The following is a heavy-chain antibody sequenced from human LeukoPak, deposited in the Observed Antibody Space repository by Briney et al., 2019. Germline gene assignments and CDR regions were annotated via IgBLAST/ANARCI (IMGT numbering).Heavy chain of an antibody. Sequence: KPSQTLSLTCTVSGGSISSGSYYWSWIRQPAGKGLEWIGRIYTSGSTNYNPSLKSRVTISLDTSKNQFSLKLSSVTAADTAVYYCARDAEVVPAASNWFDPWGQGTLVTVSS. J-gene: IGHJ5*02. D-gene: IGHD2-2*01. CDR2: IYTSGST. CDR3: ARDAEVVPAASNWFDP. V-gene: IGHV4-61*02. CDR1: GGSISSGSYY.